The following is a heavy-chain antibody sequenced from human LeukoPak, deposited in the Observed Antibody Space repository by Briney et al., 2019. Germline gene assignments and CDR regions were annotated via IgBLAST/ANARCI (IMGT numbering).Heavy chain of an antibody. CDR3: ARGCVGYCSGGSCYSVWFDP. Sequence: SQTLSLTCTVSGGSISSGGYYWSWIRQPPGKGLEWIGEINHSGSTNYNPSLKSRVTISVDTSKNQFSLKLSSVTAADTAVYYCARGCVGYCSGGSCYSVWFDPWGQGTLVTVSS. CDR2: INHSGST. D-gene: IGHD2-15*01. J-gene: IGHJ5*02. CDR1: GGSISSGGYY. V-gene: IGHV4-30-2*01.